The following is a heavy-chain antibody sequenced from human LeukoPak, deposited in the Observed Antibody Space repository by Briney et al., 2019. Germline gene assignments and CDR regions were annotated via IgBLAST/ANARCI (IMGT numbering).Heavy chain of an antibody. D-gene: IGHD3-10*01. V-gene: IGHV4-39*01. CDR1: GGSISSSSYY. CDR2: ILYSGST. CDR3: ARLWFGAYYFDY. Sequence: PSETLSLTCTVSGGSISSSSYYWGWIRQPPGKGLAWIGNILYSGSTYYNPSLKSRVTISVDTSKSQFSLKLNSVTAADTAVYYCARLWFGAYYFDYWGQGTLVTVSS. J-gene: IGHJ4*02.